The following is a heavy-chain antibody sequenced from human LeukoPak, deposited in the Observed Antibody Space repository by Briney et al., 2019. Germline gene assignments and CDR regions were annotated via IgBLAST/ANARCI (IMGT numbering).Heavy chain of an antibody. CDR1: GGTFSSYA. J-gene: IGHJ4*02. D-gene: IGHD3-22*01. V-gene: IGHV1-69*05. CDR2: IIPIFGTA. CDR3: ARPAPRYDSSGYYPLDY. Sequence: GSSVKVSCKASGGTFSSYAISWVRQAPGQGLEWMGGIIPIFGTANYAQKFQGRFAIATDESTSTAYMELSSLRSEDTAVYYCARPAPRYDSSGYYPLDYWGQGTLVTVSS.